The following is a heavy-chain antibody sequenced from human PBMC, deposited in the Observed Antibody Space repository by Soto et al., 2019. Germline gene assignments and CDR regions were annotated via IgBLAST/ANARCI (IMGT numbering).Heavy chain of an antibody. V-gene: IGHV4-39*01. D-gene: IGHD3-16*01. CDR1: GGSISSSSYY. CDR2: IYYSGST. CDR3: ARLIVGTFGGATTND. Sequence: PSETLSLTCTVSGGSISSSSYYWGWIRQPPGKGLEWIGSIYYSGSTYYNPSLKSRVTISVDTSKNQFSLKLSSVTAADTAVYYCARLIVGTFGGATTNDWGQGTLVTVSS. J-gene: IGHJ4*02.